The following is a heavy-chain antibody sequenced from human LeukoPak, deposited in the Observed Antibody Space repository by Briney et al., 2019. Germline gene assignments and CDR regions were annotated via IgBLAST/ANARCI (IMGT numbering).Heavy chain of an antibody. CDR1: GYTFTSYD. CDR2: MNPNSGNT. J-gene: IGHJ4*02. D-gene: IGHD3-22*01. CDR3: ATTRGGDYYYDSSGYWSYGY. Sequence: ASVKVSCKASGYTFTSYDINWVRQATGQGLEWMGWMNPNSGNTGYAQKFQGGVTMTRNTSISTAYMELSSLRSEDTAVYYCATTRGGDYYYDSSGYWSYGYWGQGTLVTVSS. V-gene: IGHV1-8*01.